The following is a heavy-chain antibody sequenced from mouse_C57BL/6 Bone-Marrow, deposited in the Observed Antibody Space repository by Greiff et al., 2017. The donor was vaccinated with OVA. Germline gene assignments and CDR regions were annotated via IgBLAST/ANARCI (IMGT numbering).Heavy chain of an antibody. CDR2: FHPYNDDT. J-gene: IGHJ4*01. Sequence: QVQLQQSGAELVKPGASVKMSCKASGYTFTTYPIEWMKQNHGKSLEWIGNFHPYNDDTKYNEKFKGKVTLTVEKSSSTVYLELSRLTSDDSAVYYCARRDYGSRDYYAMDYWGQGTSVTVSS. CDR3: ARRDYGSRDYYAMDY. D-gene: IGHD1-1*01. CDR1: GYTFTTYP. V-gene: IGHV1-47*01.